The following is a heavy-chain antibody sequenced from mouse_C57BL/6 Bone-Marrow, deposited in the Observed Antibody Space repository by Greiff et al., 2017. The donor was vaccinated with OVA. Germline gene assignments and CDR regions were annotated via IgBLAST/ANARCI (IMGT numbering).Heavy chain of an antibody. CDR1: GYTFTDYY. Sequence: EVQLQQSGPVLVKPGASVKMSCKASGYTFTDYYMNWVKQSHGKSLEWIGVINPYNGGTSYNQKFKGKATLTVDKSSSTAYMELNSLTSEDSAVYYCANYDGYPWFAYWGQGTLVTVSA. CDR3: ANYDGYPWFAY. V-gene: IGHV1-19*01. D-gene: IGHD2-3*01. CDR2: INPYNGGT. J-gene: IGHJ3*01.